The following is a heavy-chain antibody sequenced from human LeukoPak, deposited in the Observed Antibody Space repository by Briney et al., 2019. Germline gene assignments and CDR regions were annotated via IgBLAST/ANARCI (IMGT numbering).Heavy chain of an antibody. D-gene: IGHD2-15*01. V-gene: IGHV3-30*02. J-gene: IGHJ4*02. Sequence: GGSLRLSCAASGFTFSSYDMYWVRQAPGKGLEWVAFIRYDGSNKYYADSVKGRFTISRDNSKNTLYLQMNSLRAEDTAVYYCAKDRDIVVVVAATPDYWGQGTLVTVSS. CDR2: IRYDGSNK. CDR3: AKDRDIVVVVAATPDY. CDR1: GFTFSSYD.